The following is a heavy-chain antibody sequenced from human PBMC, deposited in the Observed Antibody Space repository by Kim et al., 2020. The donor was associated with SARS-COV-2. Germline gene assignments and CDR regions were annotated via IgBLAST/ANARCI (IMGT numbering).Heavy chain of an antibody. D-gene: IGHD5-18*01. Sequence: ASVKVSCKASGYTFTSYYMHWVRQAPGQGLEWMGIINPSGGSTSYAQKFQGRVTMTRDTSTSTVYMELSSLRSEDTAVYYCARDRVDSYGLSEFDYWGQGTLVTVSS. CDR2: INPSGGST. J-gene: IGHJ4*02. V-gene: IGHV1-46*01. CDR1: GYTFTSYY. CDR3: ARDRVDSYGLSEFDY.